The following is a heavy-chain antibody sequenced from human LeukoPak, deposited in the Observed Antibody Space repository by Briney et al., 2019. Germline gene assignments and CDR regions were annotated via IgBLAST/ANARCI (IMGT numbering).Heavy chain of an antibody. J-gene: IGHJ5*02. CDR1: GFAFSSYW. D-gene: IGHD2-2*01. CDR3: ARDTSDVVVPAAIAWFDP. V-gene: IGHV3-74*01. Sequence: PGGSLRLSCAASGFAFSSYWMHWVRQAPGKGLVWVSRINSDGSSTSYADSVKGRFTISRDNAKNTLYLQMNSLRAEDTAVYYCARDTSDVVVPAAIAWFDPWGQGTLVTVSS. CDR2: INSDGSST.